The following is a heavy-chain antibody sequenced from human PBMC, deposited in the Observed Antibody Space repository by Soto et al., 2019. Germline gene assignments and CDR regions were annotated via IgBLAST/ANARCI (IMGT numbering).Heavy chain of an antibody. CDR2: ISGRGVDT. CDR1: GFSFSSLA. Sequence: EVQLLESGGGFVQPGGSLRLSCAASGFSFSSLAMSWVRQAPGKGLERVSSISGRGVDTLYADSVKGLFTICRDNYMNTLYLQVNGLRAEDTAVYYCEKHQTDVTLFDYWGQGTLVTVSS. J-gene: IGHJ4*02. CDR3: EKHQTDVTLFDY. V-gene: IGHV3-23*01. D-gene: IGHD2-21*02.